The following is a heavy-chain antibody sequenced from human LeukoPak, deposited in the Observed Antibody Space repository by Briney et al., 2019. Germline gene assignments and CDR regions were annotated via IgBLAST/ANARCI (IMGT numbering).Heavy chain of an antibody. J-gene: IGHJ4*02. Sequence: GGSLRLSCAASGFTVSSNYMSWVRQAPGKGLEWASVIYSGGSTYYADSVKGRFTISRDNSKNTLYLQMNSLRAEDTAVYYCARANGWFNYFDYWGQGTLVTVSS. D-gene: IGHD6-19*01. CDR2: IYSGGST. V-gene: IGHV3-53*01. CDR1: GFTVSSNY. CDR3: ARANGWFNYFDY.